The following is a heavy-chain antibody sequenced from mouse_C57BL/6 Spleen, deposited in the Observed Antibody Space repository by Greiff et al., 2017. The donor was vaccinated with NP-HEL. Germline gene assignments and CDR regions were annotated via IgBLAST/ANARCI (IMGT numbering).Heavy chain of an antibody. J-gene: IGHJ4*01. V-gene: IGHV5-6*01. CDR1: GFTFSSYG. CDR3: ANMVTY. CDR2: ISSGGSYT. D-gene: IGHD2-2*01. Sequence: EVKLQESGGDLVKPGGSLKLSCAASGFTFSSYGMSWVRQTPDKRLEWVATISSGGSYTYYPDSVKGRFTISRDNAKNTLYLQMSSLKSEDTAMYYCANMVTYWGQGTSVTVSS.